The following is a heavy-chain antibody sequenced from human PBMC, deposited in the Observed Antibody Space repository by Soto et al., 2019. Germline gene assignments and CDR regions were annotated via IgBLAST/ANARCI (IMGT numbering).Heavy chain of an antibody. J-gene: IGHJ5*02. CDR3: ATSRPVLYDILTGYYPPHNWFDP. CDR1: GGSVSSDTHY. D-gene: IGHD3-9*01. V-gene: IGHV4-61*01. Sequence: PSETLSLTCTVSGGSVSSDTHYWSWIRQPPGRRLEWIGFIYSSGSTNYNPSLKSRVTMSVDTSKNQFSLKLRSVIVADTAVYHCATSRPVLYDILTGYYPPHNWFDPWGQGTLVTVSS. CDR2: IYSSGST.